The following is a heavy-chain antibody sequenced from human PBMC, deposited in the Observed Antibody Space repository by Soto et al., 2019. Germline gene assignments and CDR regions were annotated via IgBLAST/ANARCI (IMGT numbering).Heavy chain of an antibody. CDR2: IYYSGST. D-gene: IGHD2-8*01. Sequence: QVQLQESGPGLVKPSETLSLTCTVSGGSISSYYWSWIRQPPGKGLEWIGYIYYSGSTNYNPSLKSRVTISVXTXKXXFSLKLSSVTAAGTAVYYCARDIMGTNYYYYGMDVWGQGTTVTVSS. CDR1: GGSISSYY. J-gene: IGHJ6*02. CDR3: ARDIMGTNYYYYGMDV. V-gene: IGHV4-59*01.